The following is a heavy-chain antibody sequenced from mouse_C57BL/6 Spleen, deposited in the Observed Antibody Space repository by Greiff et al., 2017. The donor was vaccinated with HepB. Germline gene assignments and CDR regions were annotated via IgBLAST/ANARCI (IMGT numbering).Heavy chain of an antibody. CDR3: ARQEDVNYDFDD. D-gene: IGHD2-1*01. V-gene: IGHV5-6*01. CDR1: GFNFSSYG. Sequence: EVQRVESGGDLVKPGGSLKLSCAASGFNFSSYGMSWVRQTPDKRLEWVATISSGGSYTYYPDSVKGRFTISRDNAKNTLYLQMSSLKAEETAMYYGARQEDVNYDFDDWGQGTTLTVSS. CDR2: ISSGGSYT. J-gene: IGHJ2*01.